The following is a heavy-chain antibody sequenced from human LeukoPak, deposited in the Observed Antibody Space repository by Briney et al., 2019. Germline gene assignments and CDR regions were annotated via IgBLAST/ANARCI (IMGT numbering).Heavy chain of an antibody. D-gene: IGHD6-19*01. J-gene: IGHJ6*02. V-gene: IGHV3-30*18. Sequence: GRSLRLSCAASGFTFSSYGMYWVRQAPGMGLEWVAVISSDGSNKYYADSVKGRFTISRDNSKNTLYLQMNSLRAEDTAVYYCAKDPIAVAGNNYYGMDVWGQGTTVSVSS. CDR1: GFTFSSYG. CDR2: ISSDGSNK. CDR3: AKDPIAVAGNNYYGMDV.